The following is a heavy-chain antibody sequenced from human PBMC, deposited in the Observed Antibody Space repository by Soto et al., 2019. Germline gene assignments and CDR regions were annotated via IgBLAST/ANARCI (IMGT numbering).Heavy chain of an antibody. V-gene: IGHV1-69*02. CDR3: ARLPPRVRGGYYYYGMDV. CDR1: GGTFSRYS. D-gene: IGHD3-10*01. J-gene: IGHJ6*02. CDR2: IIPIFGIA. Sequence: GASVKVSCKAPGGTFSRYSITWVRQAPGHGLERIGRIIPIFGIASYAQKFQGRVTITADESISTAYLQWSSLKTSDTAMYYCARLPPRVRGGYYYYGMDVWGQGTTVTVSS.